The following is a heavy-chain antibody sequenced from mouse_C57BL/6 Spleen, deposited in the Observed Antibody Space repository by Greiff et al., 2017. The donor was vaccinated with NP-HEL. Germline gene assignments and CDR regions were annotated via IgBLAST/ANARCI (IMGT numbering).Heavy chain of an antibody. CDR3: AKNSYDGYQFAY. Sequence: VKVVESGPGLVQPSQSLSITCTVSGFSLTSYGVHWVRQSPGKGLEWLGVIWRGGSTDYNAAFMSRLSITKDNSKSQVFFKMNSLQADDTAIYYCAKNSYDGYQFAYWGQGTLVTVSA. CDR1: GFSLTSYG. CDR2: IWRGGST. J-gene: IGHJ3*01. D-gene: IGHD2-3*01. V-gene: IGHV2-5*01.